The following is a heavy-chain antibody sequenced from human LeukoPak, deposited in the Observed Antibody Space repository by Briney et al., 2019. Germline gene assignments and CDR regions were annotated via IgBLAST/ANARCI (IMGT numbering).Heavy chain of an antibody. CDR2: IYYSGNT. D-gene: IGHD3-9*01. CDR1: GGSFSGYY. J-gene: IGHJ4*02. CDR3: ARLRGDYYDILTGTFDF. Sequence: SETLSLTCAVCGGSFSGYYWSWIRQPPGKGLEWIGYIYYSGNTKYNPSLKSRVTISIDTSKNQFSLKLSSVTAADTAVYYCARLRGDYYDILTGTFDFWGQGTLVTLSS. V-gene: IGHV4-59*08.